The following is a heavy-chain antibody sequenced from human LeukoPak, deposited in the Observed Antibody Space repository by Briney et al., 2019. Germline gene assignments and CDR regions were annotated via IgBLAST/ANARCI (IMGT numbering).Heavy chain of an antibody. V-gene: IGHV3-30*02. CDR3: AVVLRYFDWFPPDY. J-gene: IGHJ4*02. CDR1: GFTFSSYG. CDR2: IRYDGSNK. D-gene: IGHD3-9*01. Sequence: GGSLRLSCAASGFTFSSYGMHWVRQAPGKGLEWVAFIRYDGSNKYYADSVKGRFTNSRDNSKNTLYLQMNSLRAEDTAVYYCAVVLRYFDWFPPDYWGQGTLVTVSS.